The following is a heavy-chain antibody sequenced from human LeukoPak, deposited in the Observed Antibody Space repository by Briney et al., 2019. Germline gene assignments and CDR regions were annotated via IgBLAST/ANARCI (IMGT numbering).Heavy chain of an antibody. CDR2: ISGSSSYI. CDR3: ARDGGNLYWFDP. D-gene: IGHD3-16*01. CDR1: GFTFSSYS. V-gene: IGHV3-21*01. Sequence: GGSLRLSCAASGFTFSSYSMNWVRQAPGKGLEWVSSISGSSSYIYYADSVKGRFTISRDNAKNSLYLQMNSLRAEDTAVYYCARDGGNLYWFDPWGQGTLVTVSS. J-gene: IGHJ5*02.